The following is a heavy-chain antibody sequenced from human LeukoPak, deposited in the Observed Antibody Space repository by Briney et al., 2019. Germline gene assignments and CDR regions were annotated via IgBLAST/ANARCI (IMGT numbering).Heavy chain of an antibody. Sequence: SGGSLRLSCTASGFTFSSYAMHWVRQAPGKGLEWVAVISYDGSNKYYADSVKGRFTISRDNSKNTLYLQMNSLRAEDTAVYYCARDGAGEDIVVVPAAFWGQGTLVTASS. D-gene: IGHD2-2*01. CDR3: ARDGAGEDIVVVPAAF. J-gene: IGHJ4*02. V-gene: IGHV3-30*04. CDR1: GFTFSSYA. CDR2: ISYDGSNK.